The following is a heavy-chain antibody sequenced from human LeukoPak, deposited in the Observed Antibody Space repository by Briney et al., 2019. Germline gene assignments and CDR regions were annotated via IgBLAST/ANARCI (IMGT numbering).Heavy chain of an antibody. CDR2: IIPIFGTA. CDR3: ARGPPYGSGSYYAFDI. V-gene: IGHV1-69*01. D-gene: IGHD3-10*01. Sequence: GASVKVSCKASGGTFSSYAISWVRQAPGQGLEWMGGIIPIFGTANYAQKFQGRVTITADESTSTAYMELSSLRSEDTAVYYCARGPPYGSGSYYAFDIWGQGTMVTVSS. J-gene: IGHJ3*02. CDR1: GGTFSSYA.